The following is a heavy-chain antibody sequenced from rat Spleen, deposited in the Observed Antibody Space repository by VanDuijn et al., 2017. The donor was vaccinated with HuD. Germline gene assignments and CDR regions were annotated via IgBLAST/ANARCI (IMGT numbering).Heavy chain of an antibody. CDR2: ITKTGGST. CDR3: ATETFFITMMVIITSYFDY. D-gene: IGHD1-12*03. Sequence: EVQLVESGGGLVQPGRSLKLSCVASGFTFNNYWMTWIRQAPGKGLDWIASITKTGGSTFYPDSVKGRFTVSRNNAKNTLYLQMNSLRSEDTATYYCATETFFITMMVIITSYFDYWGQGVMVTVSS. V-gene: IGHV5-31*01. CDR1: GFTFNNYW. J-gene: IGHJ2*01.